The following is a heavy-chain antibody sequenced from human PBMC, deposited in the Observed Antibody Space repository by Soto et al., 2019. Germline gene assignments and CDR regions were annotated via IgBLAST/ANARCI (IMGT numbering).Heavy chain of an antibody. CDR3: ASPTLGAFDM. Sequence: LSLTCTVSGGSISSSNYYWGWIRQPPGKGLEWIGSIYYSGSTSYNSSLKSRVTISVDTSKNQFSLRLSSVTAADTAVYYCASPTLGAFDMWGQGTMVTVSS. J-gene: IGHJ3*02. CDR2: IYYSGST. D-gene: IGHD3-16*01. V-gene: IGHV4-39*01. CDR1: GGSISSSNYY.